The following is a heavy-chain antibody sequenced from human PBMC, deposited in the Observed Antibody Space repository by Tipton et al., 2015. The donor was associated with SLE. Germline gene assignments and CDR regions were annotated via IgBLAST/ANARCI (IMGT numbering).Heavy chain of an antibody. CDR3: ARLPRIAAAGDYWYFDL. CDR1: GGSISSHY. Sequence: TLSLTCTVSGGSISSHYWSWIRQPPGKGLEWIGYIYYSGSTNYNPSLKSRVTISVDTSKNQFSLKLSSVTAADTAVYYCARLPRIAAAGDYWYFDLWGRGALVTVSS. J-gene: IGHJ2*01. CDR2: IYYSGST. V-gene: IGHV4-59*11. D-gene: IGHD6-13*01.